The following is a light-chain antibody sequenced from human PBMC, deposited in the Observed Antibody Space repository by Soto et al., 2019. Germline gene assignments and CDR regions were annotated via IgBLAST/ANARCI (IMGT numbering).Light chain of an antibody. CDR3: SSYTSSNTVV. CDR2: DVI. Sequence: QSVLTQPASMSGSPGQSITISCTGTSSDVGDYDYVSWYQQHPGKAPKVIIYDVINRPSGVSDRFSGSKSGNTASLTISGLQAEDAATYYCSSYTSSNTVVFGGGTKVTVL. CDR1: SSDVGDYDY. J-gene: IGLJ2*01. V-gene: IGLV2-14*01.